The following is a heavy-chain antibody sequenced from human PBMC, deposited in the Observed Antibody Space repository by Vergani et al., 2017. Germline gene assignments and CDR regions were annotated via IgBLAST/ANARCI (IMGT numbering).Heavy chain of an antibody. D-gene: IGHD3-16*01. CDR3: AREGGYYYYNYMDV. Sequence: RLQLQESGPGLVTPSETLSPPCTVSGGPISSSSYYWGWIRQPQGKGLEWIGRIYYSGSTHYNPSLKSRVTISVETSKHQFSLKLSSVTAADTAVYYCAREGGYYYYNYMDVWGKGTTVTVSS. V-gene: IGHV4-39*06. J-gene: IGHJ6*03. CDR1: GGPISSSSYY. CDR2: IYYSGST.